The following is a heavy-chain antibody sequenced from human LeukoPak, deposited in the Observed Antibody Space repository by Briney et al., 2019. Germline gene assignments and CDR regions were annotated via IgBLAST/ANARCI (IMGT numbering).Heavy chain of an antibody. Sequence: PGGSLRLSCAASRFTFSSSWMHWVRQAPGKGLEWVSRISTYGSTTTYADSVKGRFTISRDNAENTLYLQMNSLRAEDTAVYYCASRVMEVNGFDIWGQGTMVTVSS. J-gene: IGHJ3*02. CDR3: ASRVMEVNGFDI. D-gene: IGHD3-16*01. V-gene: IGHV3-74*01. CDR2: ISTYGSTT. CDR1: RFTFSSSW.